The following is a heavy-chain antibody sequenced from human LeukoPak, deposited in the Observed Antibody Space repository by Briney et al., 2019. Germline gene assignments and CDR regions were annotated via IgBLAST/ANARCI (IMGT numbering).Heavy chain of an antibody. V-gene: IGHV3-23*01. J-gene: IGHJ4*02. CDR3: AKCSGSSCYSSGAFDN. Sequence: GGSLRLSCAVSGFTFGAYAMSWVRQPPGKGLEWVSGISGSADATWYADSVKGRFTISRDNSKNMVNVQMNSLRPEDTAVYYCAKCSGSSCYSSGAFDNWGQGTLVTVSS. CDR2: ISGSADAT. D-gene: IGHD2-15*01. CDR1: GFTFGAYA.